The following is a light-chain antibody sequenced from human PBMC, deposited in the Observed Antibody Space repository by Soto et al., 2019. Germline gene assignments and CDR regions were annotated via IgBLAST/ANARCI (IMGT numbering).Light chain of an antibody. CDR2: DDS. CDR3: QVWDSSSDHWV. CDR1: NIGSKS. J-gene: IGLJ3*02. V-gene: IGLV3-21*02. Sequence: VLTQPPSGSLAPGQRARITWGGNNIGSKSVHWYQQKPGQAPVLVVYDDSDRPSGIPERFSGSNSGNTATLTISRVEAGDEADYYCQVWDSSSDHWVFGGGTKVTVL.